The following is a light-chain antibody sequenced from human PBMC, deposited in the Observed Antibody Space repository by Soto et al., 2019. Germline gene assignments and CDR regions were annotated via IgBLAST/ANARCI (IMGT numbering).Light chain of an antibody. Sequence: QSVLAQPPSVSAAPGQRVTVSCSTTTSNLGNNYISWYQHLPGAAPRLLIYDDTERPSGIPDRFSGSRSATSATLGIAGLQTGDEADYFCGAWDRSLNAYLFGTGTKVTVL. CDR1: TSNLGNNY. CDR2: DDT. J-gene: IGLJ1*01. CDR3: GAWDRSLNAYL. V-gene: IGLV1-51*01.